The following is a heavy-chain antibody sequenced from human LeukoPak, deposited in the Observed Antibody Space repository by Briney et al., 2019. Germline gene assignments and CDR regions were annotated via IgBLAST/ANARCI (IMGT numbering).Heavy chain of an antibody. Sequence: GGSLRLSCAASGFTLSNHWMHWVRQAPGKGLVWVSHINGDGSETNYADSVRGRITISRDNAKNTLYLQMNSLRVDDTAVYYCTREEGSTDHWGQGTLVTVSS. CDR1: GFTLSNHW. CDR2: INGDGSET. V-gene: IGHV3-74*01. D-gene: IGHD5/OR15-5a*01. J-gene: IGHJ4*02. CDR3: TREEGSTDH.